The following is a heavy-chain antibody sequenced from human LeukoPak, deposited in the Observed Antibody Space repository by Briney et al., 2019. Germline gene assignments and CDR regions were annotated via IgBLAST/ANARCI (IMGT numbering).Heavy chain of an antibody. CDR1: GFTFSSHW. D-gene: IGHD3-10*01. Sequence: GGSLRLSCAASGFTFSSHWMHWVRQAPGKGLVWVSRINSDGSSTSYADSVKGRFSISRDNAKNTLYLQMNSLRAEDTAVYYCARGPPYGSGSYYPGDYWGQGTLVTVSS. V-gene: IGHV3-74*01. CDR2: INSDGSST. CDR3: ARGPPYGSGSYYPGDY. J-gene: IGHJ4*02.